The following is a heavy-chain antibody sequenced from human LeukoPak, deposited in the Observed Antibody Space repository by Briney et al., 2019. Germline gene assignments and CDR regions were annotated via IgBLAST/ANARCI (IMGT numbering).Heavy chain of an antibody. Sequence: GGSLRLSCAASGFTFSSYEMNWVRQAPGKGLEWVSFISSSSAIYYADSVKGRFTISRDNAKNSLYLQMNSLRAEDTAVYYCVRFGSRWFLDYWGQGTLVTVSS. D-gene: IGHD6-13*01. CDR1: GFTFSSYE. CDR3: VRFGSRWFLDY. CDR2: ISSSSAI. J-gene: IGHJ4*02. V-gene: IGHV3-48*03.